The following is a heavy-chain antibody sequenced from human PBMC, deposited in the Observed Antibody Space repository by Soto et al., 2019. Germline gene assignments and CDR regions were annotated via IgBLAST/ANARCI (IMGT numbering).Heavy chain of an antibody. CDR3: AKVLNYYDSSGPDY. V-gene: IGHV3-23*01. D-gene: IGHD3-22*01. Sequence: GGSLRLSCAASGLPFSSYGMHWVRPAAGKGLELVTGIGCSGGYTYYADSVKGRFTISRDNSKNTLFLQMNSLRVEDTAVYYCAKVLNYYDSSGPDYWGQGTLVTVSS. CDR1: GLPFSSYG. CDR2: IGCSGGYT. J-gene: IGHJ4*02.